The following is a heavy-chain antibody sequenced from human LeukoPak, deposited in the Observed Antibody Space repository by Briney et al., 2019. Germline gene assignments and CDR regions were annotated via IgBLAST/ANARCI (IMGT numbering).Heavy chain of an antibody. CDR1: GLTFSSYW. J-gene: IGHJ3*02. CDR2: VKQNGSEK. Sequence: GGSLRLSCAASGLTFSSYWMNWVRQAPGKGLEWVANVKQNGSEKDYVDSVKGRFTISRDNAKNSLYLQMNSLRAEDTAVYYCARRYCSGGSCYVQDAFDIWGQGTMVTVSS. CDR3: ARRYCSGGSCYVQDAFDI. D-gene: IGHD2-15*01. V-gene: IGHV3-7*01.